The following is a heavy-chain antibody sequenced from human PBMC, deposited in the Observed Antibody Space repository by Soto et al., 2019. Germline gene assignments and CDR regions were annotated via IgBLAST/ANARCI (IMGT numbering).Heavy chain of an antibody. CDR1: GYTFFTYG. CDR3: ARKSSSSSWFDP. Sequence: ASVKVSCKASGYTFFTYGIAWLRQAPGQGLEWMGWISTYDGNTDYAQKLQGRVTMTTDTSTRTAYMELRSLRSDDTAVYYCARKSSSSSWFDPWGLGTLVTVSS. CDR2: ISTYDGNT. D-gene: IGHD6-6*01. J-gene: IGHJ5*02. V-gene: IGHV1-18*01.